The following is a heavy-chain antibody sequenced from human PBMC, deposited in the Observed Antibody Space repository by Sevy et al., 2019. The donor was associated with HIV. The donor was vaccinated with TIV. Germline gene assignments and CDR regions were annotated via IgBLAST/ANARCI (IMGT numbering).Heavy chain of an antibody. J-gene: IGHJ4*02. CDR1: GGSITSLY. V-gene: IGHV4-59*08. CDR3: AGENAWGRGYS. CDR2: IYYNGHI. Sequence: SETLSLTCTVSGGSITSLYWSWIRQHPGKGLEWIANIYYNGHINYNPSLKSRVTLSLDTSKNQFSLRLSSVTAADTAMYYCAGENAWGRGYSWGQGTLVTVSS. D-gene: IGHD1-26*01.